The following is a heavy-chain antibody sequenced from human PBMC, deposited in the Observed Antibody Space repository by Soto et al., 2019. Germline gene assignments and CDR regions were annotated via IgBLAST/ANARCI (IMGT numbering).Heavy chain of an antibody. CDR1: GFTFDDYA. CDR2: ISGDGGST. Sequence: GGSLRLSCAASGFTFDDYAMHWVRQAPGKGLEWVSLISGDGGSTYYADSVKGRFTISRDNSKNSLYLQMNSLRTEDTALYDCAKDSADIVGATGGWFDPWGQGTLVTVSS. J-gene: IGHJ5*02. D-gene: IGHD1-26*01. V-gene: IGHV3-43*02. CDR3: AKDSADIVGATGGWFDP.